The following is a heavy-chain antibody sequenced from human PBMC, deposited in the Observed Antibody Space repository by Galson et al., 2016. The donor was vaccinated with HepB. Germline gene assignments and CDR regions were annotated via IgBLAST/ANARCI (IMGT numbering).Heavy chain of an antibody. J-gene: IGHJ4*02. Sequence: EWVSYINSGGNIKYYADSVKGRFTISRDNAKNSVYLQMNSLRAEDTGVYYCATRDDLYRGFWGQGTLVTVSS. CDR3: ATRDDLYRGF. CDR2: INSGGNIK. V-gene: IGHV3-11*04. D-gene: IGHD5-24*01.